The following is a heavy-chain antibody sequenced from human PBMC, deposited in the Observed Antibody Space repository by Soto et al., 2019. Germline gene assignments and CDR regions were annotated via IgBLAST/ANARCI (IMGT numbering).Heavy chain of an antibody. D-gene: IGHD1-26*01. CDR1: GYTFTSQN. CDR3: ASTLGARFDY. V-gene: IGHV1-46*03. CDR2: INPSIGIT. Sequence: QVQLVQSGAEVKKPGASVKVSCKASGYTFTSQNMHWVRQAPGQGLEWMGVINPSIGITTYAQKFQGRVTMTRDTSTRTVYMEVSSLRSEDTAVYYCASTLGARFDYWGQGTLVTVSS. J-gene: IGHJ4*02.